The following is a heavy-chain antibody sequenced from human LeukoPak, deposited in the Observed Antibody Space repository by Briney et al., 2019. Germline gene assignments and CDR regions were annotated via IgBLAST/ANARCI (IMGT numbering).Heavy chain of an antibody. D-gene: IGHD3-22*01. J-gene: IGHJ4*02. CDR2: IKQDGRER. Sequence: PGGSLRLSCAASGFTYTNCWMSWVRQAPGKGLEWVANIKQDGRERYYVDSVKGRFTISRDNAKNSMYLQMNSLRADDTAVYYCARDAYIDRYFDYWGQGTLVTVSS. V-gene: IGHV3-7*01. CDR1: GFTYTNCW. CDR3: ARDAYIDRYFDY.